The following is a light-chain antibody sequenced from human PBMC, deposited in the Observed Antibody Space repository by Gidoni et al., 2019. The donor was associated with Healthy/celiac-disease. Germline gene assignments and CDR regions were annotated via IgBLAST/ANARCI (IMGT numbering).Light chain of an antibody. CDR2: DAS. CDR3: QQYDNLSQVT. Sequence: DIQMTQSPSSLSASVGDRVTITCQASQDISNYLNWYQQKPGKAPKLLIYDASNLETGVPSRFSGSGSGTDFTFTISSLQPEDIATYCCQQYDNLSQVTFGPGTKVDIK. J-gene: IGKJ3*01. CDR1: QDISNY. V-gene: IGKV1-33*01.